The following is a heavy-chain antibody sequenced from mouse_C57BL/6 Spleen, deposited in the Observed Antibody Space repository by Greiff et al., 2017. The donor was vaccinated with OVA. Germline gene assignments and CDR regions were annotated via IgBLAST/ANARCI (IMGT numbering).Heavy chain of an antibody. V-gene: IGHV1-82*01. CDR3: ATDHYYAMDY. CDR2: IYPGDGDT. J-gene: IGHJ4*01. Sequence: VQLQQSGPELVKPGASVKISCKASGYAFSSSWMNWVKQRPGKGLEWIGRIYPGDGDTNYNGKFKGKATLTADKSSSTAYMQLSSLTSEDSAVYFCATDHYYAMDYWGQGTSVTVSS. CDR1: GYAFSSSW.